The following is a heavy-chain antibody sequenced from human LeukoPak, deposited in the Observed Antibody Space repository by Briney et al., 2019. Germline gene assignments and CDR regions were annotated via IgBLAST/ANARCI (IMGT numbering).Heavy chain of an antibody. D-gene: IGHD1-26*01. CDR3: ARGFSQGVDY. Sequence: PGRSLRLSCAASGFTFSSYGMHWVRQAPGKGLEWVAVIWYDGSNKYYADSVKGRFTSSRDNSTNTLYLHMNSLRAKDTAVYYCARGFSQGVDYWGQGTLVTVSS. V-gene: IGHV3-33*01. J-gene: IGHJ4*02. CDR2: IWYDGSNK. CDR1: GFTFSSYG.